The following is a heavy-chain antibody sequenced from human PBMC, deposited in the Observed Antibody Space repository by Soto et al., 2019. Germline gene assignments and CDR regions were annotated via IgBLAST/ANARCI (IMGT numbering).Heavy chain of an antibody. CDR2: ISIRGDYR. J-gene: IGHJ3*01. V-gene: IGHV3-23*01. CDR3: ANHGALDF. CDR1: GFTFSSSG. Sequence: EGQLLQFGGGLVQPGESLRLSCAASGFTFSSSGMSWVRQAPGKGLEWVSSISIRGDYRYYADSVKGRFTISRDNSKNTLYLQTSSLTAEDTALYYCANHGALDFWGQGTMVAVSS.